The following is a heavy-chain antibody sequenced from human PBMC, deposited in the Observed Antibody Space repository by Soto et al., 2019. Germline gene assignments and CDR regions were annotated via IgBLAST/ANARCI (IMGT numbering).Heavy chain of an antibody. CDR2: INPNSGGT. CDR1: GYTFTGYY. Sequence: ASVKVSCKASGYTFTGYYMHWVRQAPGQGLEWMGWINPNSGGTNYAQKFQGWVTMTRDTSISTAYMELSRLRSDDTAVYYCAREVVLVPAADPNYGMDVWGQGTTVTVSS. V-gene: IGHV1-2*04. D-gene: IGHD2-2*01. CDR3: AREVVLVPAADPNYGMDV. J-gene: IGHJ6*02.